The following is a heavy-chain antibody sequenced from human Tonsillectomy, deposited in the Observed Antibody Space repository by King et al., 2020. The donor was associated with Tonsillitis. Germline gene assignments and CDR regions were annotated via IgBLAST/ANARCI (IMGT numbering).Heavy chain of an antibody. D-gene: IGHD3-10*01. CDR2: ISSSSSTI. Sequence: QLVQSGGGSVQPGGSLRLSCAASGFTFSSYSMNWVRQAPGKGLEWVSYISSSSSTIYYADSVKGRFTISRDNAKNSLYLQMNSLRDEDTAVYYCARVAGSGSYPLFDYWGQGTLVTVSS. CDR1: GFTFSSYS. J-gene: IGHJ4*02. CDR3: ARVAGSGSYPLFDY. V-gene: IGHV3-48*02.